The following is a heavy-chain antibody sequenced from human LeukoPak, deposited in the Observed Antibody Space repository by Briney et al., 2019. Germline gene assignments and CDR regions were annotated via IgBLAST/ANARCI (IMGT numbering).Heavy chain of an antibody. CDR1: GYSFTSYW. V-gene: IGHV5-51*01. CDR2: IYPGDSDT. J-gene: IGHJ6*02. D-gene: IGHD2-2*01. CDR3: ARLGCSSTSCYYYGMDV. Sequence: GESLKISCQGSGYSFTSYWIGWVRQMPGKGLEWMGIIYPGDSDTRYSPSFQGQVTISADKSISTAYLQWSSLKASDTAMYYCARLGCSSTSCYYYGMDVWGQGTTVTVSS.